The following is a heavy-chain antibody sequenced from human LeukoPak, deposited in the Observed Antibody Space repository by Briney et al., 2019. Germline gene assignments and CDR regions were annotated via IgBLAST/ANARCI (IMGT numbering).Heavy chain of an antibody. Sequence: GGSLRLSCAASGFTFSSYAMSWVRQAPGKGLEWVSAFSGSGGDTYYADSVKGRFTISRDNSKNTLYLQMDSLRAEDTAVYYCAKSGYNRFDYWGQGTLVTVSS. CDR2: FSGSGGDT. CDR1: GFTFSSYA. D-gene: IGHD5-24*01. V-gene: IGHV3-23*01. J-gene: IGHJ4*02. CDR3: AKSGYNRFDY.